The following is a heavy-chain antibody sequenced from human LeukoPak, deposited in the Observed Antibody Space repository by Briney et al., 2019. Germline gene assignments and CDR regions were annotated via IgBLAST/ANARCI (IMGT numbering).Heavy chain of an antibody. Sequence: GGSLRLSCAASGFTFSSYAMHWVRQAPGKGLEWVAVISYDGSNKYYADSVKGRFTISRDNSKNTLYLQMNSLRAEDTAVYYCARDYSLYYYGSGTPRDYYGMDVWGQGTTVTVSS. CDR1: GFTFSSYA. J-gene: IGHJ6*02. CDR2: ISYDGSNK. V-gene: IGHV3-30-3*01. D-gene: IGHD3-10*01. CDR3: ARDYSLYYYGSGTPRDYYGMDV.